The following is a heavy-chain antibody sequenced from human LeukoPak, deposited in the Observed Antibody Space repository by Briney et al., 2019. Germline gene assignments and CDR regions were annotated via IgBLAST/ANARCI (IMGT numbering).Heavy chain of an antibody. J-gene: IGHJ6*03. D-gene: IGHD4-23*01. Sequence: PGGSLTLSCAASGFTFSGYYMNWVRQAPGKGLEWVSVIYSAGSAYYADSVKGRFTISRDNSKNTLHLQMNSLRAEDTAVYYCARSKVETGRYFYYYMDVWGKGTTVTVSS. CDR2: IYSAGSA. V-gene: IGHV3-53*01. CDR1: GFTFSGYY. CDR3: ARSKVETGRYFYYYMDV.